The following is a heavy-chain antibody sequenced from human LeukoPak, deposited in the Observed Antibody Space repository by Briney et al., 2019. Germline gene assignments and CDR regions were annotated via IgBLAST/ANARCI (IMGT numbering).Heavy chain of an antibody. CDR3: AKGRGYSYGYFDY. V-gene: IGHV3-9*03. Sequence: PGGSLRLSCAASGFTFDDYAMRWVRQAPGKGLEWVSGISWNSGSIGYADSVKGRFTISRDNAKNSLYLQMNSLRAEDMALYYCAKGRGYSYGYFDYWGQGTLVTVSS. CDR1: GFTFDDYA. CDR2: ISWNSGSI. J-gene: IGHJ4*02. D-gene: IGHD5-18*01.